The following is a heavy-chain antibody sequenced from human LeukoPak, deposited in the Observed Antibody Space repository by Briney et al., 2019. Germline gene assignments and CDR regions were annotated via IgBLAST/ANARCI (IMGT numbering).Heavy chain of an antibody. J-gene: IGHJ4*02. CDR1: GGSISSSSYY. CDR3: ARGFWSGYYLDY. V-gene: IGHV4-39*01. D-gene: IGHD3-3*01. Sequence: PSETLSLTCTVSGGSISSSSYYWGWIRQPPGKGLEGFGSIYYSGSTYYNPSLKSRVTISVDTSKNQFSLKLSSVTAADTAVYYCARGFWSGYYLDYWGQGALVTVSS. CDR2: IYYSGST.